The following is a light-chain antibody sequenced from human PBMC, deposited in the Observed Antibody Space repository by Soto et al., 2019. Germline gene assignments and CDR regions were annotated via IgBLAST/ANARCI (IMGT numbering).Light chain of an antibody. Sequence: QSALTQPASVSGSLGQSITISCTGTSSDVGGYNYVSWYQQHPGKAPKLMIYDVSKRPSGVSNRFSGSKSGNTASLTISGLQAEDEADYYCSSYTSSADVFGTGTKLTVL. CDR3: SSYTSSADV. CDR1: SSDVGGYNY. J-gene: IGLJ1*01. CDR2: DVS. V-gene: IGLV2-14*01.